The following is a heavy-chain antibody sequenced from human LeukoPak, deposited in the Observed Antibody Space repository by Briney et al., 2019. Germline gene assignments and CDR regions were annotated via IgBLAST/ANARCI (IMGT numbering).Heavy chain of an antibody. D-gene: IGHD2-2*01. CDR3: AKSTGICSSTSCYPSFDY. V-gene: IGHV3-23*01. Sequence: GGSLRLSCAASGFTFSSYAMSWVRQAPGKGLEWVSGISGSGGSTDYADSVKGRFTISRDNSKNTLYLQMNSLRAEDTAVYYCAKSTGICSSTSCYPSFDYWGRGTLVTVSS. CDR2: ISGSGGST. J-gene: IGHJ4*02. CDR1: GFTFSSYA.